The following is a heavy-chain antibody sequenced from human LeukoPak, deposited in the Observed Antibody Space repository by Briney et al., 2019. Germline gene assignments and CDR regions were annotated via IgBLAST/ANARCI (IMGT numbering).Heavy chain of an antibody. CDR2: IIPILGIA. CDR3: ARDSAGHRSGWYVDY. CDR1: GGTFSSYA. D-gene: IGHD6-19*01. J-gene: IGHJ4*02. V-gene: IGHV1-69*04. Sequence: ASVKASCKASGGTFSSYAISWVRQAPGQGLEWMGRIIPILGIANYAQKFQGRVTITADKSTNTAYMELRSLRSDDTAVYYCARDSAGHRSGWYVDYWGQGTLVTVSS.